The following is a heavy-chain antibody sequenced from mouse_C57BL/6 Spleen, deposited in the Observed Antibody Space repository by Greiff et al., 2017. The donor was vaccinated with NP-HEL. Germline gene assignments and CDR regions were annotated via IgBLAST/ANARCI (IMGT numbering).Heavy chain of an antibody. V-gene: IGHV1-54*01. CDR1: GYAFTNYL. Sequence: QVQLQQSGAELVRPGTSVKVSCKASGYAFTNYLIEWVKQRPGQGLEWIGVINPGSGGTNYNEKFKGTATLTADKSSSTAYMQLSSLTSEDSAVYFCAREDGNSWYFDVWGTGTTVTVSS. CDR2: INPGSGGT. J-gene: IGHJ1*03. CDR3: AREDGNSWYFDV. D-gene: IGHD2-1*01.